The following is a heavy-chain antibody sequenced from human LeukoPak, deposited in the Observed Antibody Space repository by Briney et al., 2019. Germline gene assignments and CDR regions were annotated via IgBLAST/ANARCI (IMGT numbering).Heavy chain of an antibody. Sequence: GGSLRLSCAASGFTFSSHAMSWVRQAPGKGLEWVSVIYSGGSTYYADFVKGRFTVSRHNSKNTLYLQMDSLRDEDTAVYYCARGDFWSGYYTGLYWGQGTLVTVSS. J-gene: IGHJ4*02. D-gene: IGHD3-3*01. CDR1: GFTFSSHA. V-gene: IGHV3-53*04. CDR2: IYSGGST. CDR3: ARGDFWSGYYTGLY.